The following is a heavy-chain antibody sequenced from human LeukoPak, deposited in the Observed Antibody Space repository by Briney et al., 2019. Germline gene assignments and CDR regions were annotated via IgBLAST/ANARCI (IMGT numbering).Heavy chain of an antibody. CDR2: ISSSSYI. CDR1: GFTFSSYS. Sequence: GGSLRLSCAASGFTFSSYSMNWVRQAPGKGLEWVSSISSSSYIYYADSVKGRFTISSDNAKNSLYLQMNSLRAEDTAVYYCARDVGYCSSTSCHGGVDYWGQGTLVTVSS. J-gene: IGHJ4*02. CDR3: ARDVGYCSSTSCHGGVDY. V-gene: IGHV3-21*01. D-gene: IGHD2-2*01.